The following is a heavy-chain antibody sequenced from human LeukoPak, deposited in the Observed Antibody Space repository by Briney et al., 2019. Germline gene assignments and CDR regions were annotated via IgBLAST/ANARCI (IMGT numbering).Heavy chain of an antibody. V-gene: IGHV1-46*01. J-gene: IGHJ5*02. CDR1: GYTFTSYY. D-gene: IGHD3-22*01. CDR3: ARDTGSSGYLNWFDP. Sequence: ASVTVSCKASGYTFTSYYMHWVRQAPGQGLEWMGIINPSGGSTSYAQKFQGRVTMTRDTSTSTVYMELSSLRSEDTAVYYCARDTGSSGYLNWFDPWGQGTLVTVSS. CDR2: INPSGGST.